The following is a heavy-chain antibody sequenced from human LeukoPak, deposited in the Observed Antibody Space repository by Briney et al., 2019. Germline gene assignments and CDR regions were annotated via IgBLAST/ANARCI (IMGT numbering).Heavy chain of an antibody. J-gene: IGHJ4*02. D-gene: IGHD1-7*01. CDR1: GYTFTSYG. Sequence: ASVKVSCKASGYTFTSYGISWVRQAPGQGLEWMGWISAYNGNTNYAQKLQGRVTMTTDTSTSTAYMELRSLRSDDTAVYYCARAKHPTNNWNYVSPTTLDYWGQGTLVTVSS. CDR3: ARAKHPTNNWNYVSPTTLDY. V-gene: IGHV1-18*01. CDR2: ISAYNGNT.